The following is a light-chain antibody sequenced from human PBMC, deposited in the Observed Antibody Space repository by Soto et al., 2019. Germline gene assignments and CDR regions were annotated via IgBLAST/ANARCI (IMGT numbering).Light chain of an antibody. CDR1: QSISSY. CDR3: QQSYSTPRT. J-gene: IGKJ5*01. V-gene: IGKV1-39*01. CDR2: AAS. Sequence: DIRMTQSPSSLSASVGDRVTITCRASQSISSYLNWYQQKPGKAPKLLIYAASSLHSGVPSRFSGSGSGTDFTLTISSLQPEDFATYYCQQSYSTPRTFGQGTRLEIK.